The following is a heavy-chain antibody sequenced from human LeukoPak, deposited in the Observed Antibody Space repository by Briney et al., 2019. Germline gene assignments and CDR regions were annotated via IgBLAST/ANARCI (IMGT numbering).Heavy chain of an antibody. V-gene: IGHV3-30*18. D-gene: IGHD3-22*01. J-gene: IGHJ4*02. CDR2: ISYDGSNK. CDR3: AKEFTTWKAYYYDSSGYYGY. CDR1: GFTFSSYG. Sequence: GALRLSCAASGFTFSSYGMHWVRQAPGKGLEWVAVISYDGSNKYYADSVKGRFTISRDNSKNTLYLQMNSLRAEDTAMYYCAKEFTTWKAYYYDSSGYYGYWGQGTLVSVSS.